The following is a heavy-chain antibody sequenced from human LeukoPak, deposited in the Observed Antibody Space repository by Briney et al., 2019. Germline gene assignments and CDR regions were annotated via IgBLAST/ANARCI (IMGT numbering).Heavy chain of an antibody. D-gene: IGHD6-19*01. CDR1: GVSISSVSYY. CDR3: ATLRSYIGVADPLPD. J-gene: IGHJ4*02. Sequence: SETLSLTCTVSGVSISSVSYYWGWIRQPPGKGLECIWSIFSSGSTYYNPSLKSRVTISVDTSKNQFSLKLTSVTAADTAVYYCATLRSYIGVADPLPDWGQGTLVTVHS. V-gene: IGHV4-39*01. CDR2: IFSSGST.